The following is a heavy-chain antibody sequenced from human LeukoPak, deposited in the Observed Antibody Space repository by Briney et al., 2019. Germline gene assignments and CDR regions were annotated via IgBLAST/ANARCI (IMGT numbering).Heavy chain of an antibody. V-gene: IGHV3-11*01. D-gene: IGHD2-15*01. J-gene: IGHJ6*03. Sequence: PGGSLRLSCAASGFIFTDYYMSWIRQAPGKGLEWVSYISSGGSIKYYADSVKGRFTISRDNAKNSLYLQINSLRAEDTAVYYCAKEDIVVVVAARHYYYYYYMDVWGKGTTVTISS. CDR1: GFIFTDYY. CDR3: AKEDIVVVVAARHYYYYYYMDV. CDR2: ISSGGSIK.